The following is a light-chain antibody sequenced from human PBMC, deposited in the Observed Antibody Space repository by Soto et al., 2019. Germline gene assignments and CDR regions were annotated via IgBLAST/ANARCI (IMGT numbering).Light chain of an antibody. CDR1: SSDVGGYNY. CDR3: SSYTSSSTYV. J-gene: IGLJ1*01. V-gene: IGLV2-14*01. CDR2: EVS. Sequence: QSALTQPASVSGSPGQSITISCTGTSSDVGGYNYVSWYQQHPGKAPKLMIYEVSNRPSGVSNRFSGAKTGNTASLTISGLQAEDEADYCCSSYTSSSTYVCGTGTKLTV.